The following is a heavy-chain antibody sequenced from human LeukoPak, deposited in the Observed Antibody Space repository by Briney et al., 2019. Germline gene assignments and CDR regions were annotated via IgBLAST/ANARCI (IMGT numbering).Heavy chain of an antibody. D-gene: IGHD2-15*01. CDR1: GFTFSSYW. CDR2: IKQDGSEK. V-gene: IGHV3-7*01. J-gene: IGHJ5*02. Sequence: GGSLRLSCAASGFTFSSYWMSWVGQAPGKGLEWVANIKQDGSEKYYVDSVKGRFTISRDNAKNSLYLQMNSLRAEDTAVYYCARDRCSGGSCYSPNWFDPWGQGTLVTVSS. CDR3: ARDRCSGGSCYSPNWFDP.